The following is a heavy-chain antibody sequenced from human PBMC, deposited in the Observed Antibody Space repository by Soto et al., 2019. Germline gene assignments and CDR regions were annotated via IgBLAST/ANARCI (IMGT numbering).Heavy chain of an antibody. CDR2: ISGSGGST. J-gene: IGHJ4*02. V-gene: IGHV3-23*01. CDR3: AKVGVAATVYFDY. Sequence: LRLSCAASGFTFSSYAMSWVRQAPGKGLEWVSAISGSGGSTYYADSVKGRFTISRDNSKNTLYLQMNSLRAEDSAVYYCAKVGVAATVYFDYWGQGTLVTVSS. CDR1: GFTFSSYA. D-gene: IGHD6-19*01.